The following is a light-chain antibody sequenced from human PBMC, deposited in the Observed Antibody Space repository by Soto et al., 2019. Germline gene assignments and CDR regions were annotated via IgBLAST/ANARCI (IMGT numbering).Light chain of an antibody. J-gene: IGKJ1*01. CDR1: QSIDNNY. V-gene: IGKV3D-20*02. CDR3: QQRSNWPRT. CDR2: DAS. Sequence: EIVLTHSPDTLPLSPGERATLSCRASQSIDNNYLAWYQQKPGQAPRLVIYDASSRATGIPDRFSGSGSGTDFTLTISRLEPEDFAAYYCQQRSNWPRTFGQGTRWIS.